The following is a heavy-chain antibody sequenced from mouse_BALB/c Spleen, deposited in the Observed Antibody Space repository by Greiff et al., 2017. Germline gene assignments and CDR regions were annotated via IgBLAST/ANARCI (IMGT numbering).Heavy chain of an antibody. D-gene: IGHD1-1*01. CDR1: GDSITSGY. V-gene: IGHV3-8*02. CDR3: ARYVLRGYAMDY. J-gene: IGHJ4*01. Sequence: EVQLQQSGPSLVKPSQTLSLTCSVTGDSITSGYWNWIRKFPGNKLEYMGYISYSGSTYYNPSLKSRISITRDTSKNQYYLQLNSVTTEDTATYYCARYVLRGYAMDYWGQGTSVTVSS. CDR2: ISYSGST.